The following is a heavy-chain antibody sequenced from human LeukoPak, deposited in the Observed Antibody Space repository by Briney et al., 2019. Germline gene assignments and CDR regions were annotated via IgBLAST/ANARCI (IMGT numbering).Heavy chain of an antibody. CDR1: GGSXXSSSHY. Sequence: TXTXXGGSXXSSSHYWGWVRQPPGKGLEWIGSMYYSGSTYYNASLRSRVTISVDTSRDQFSLKLSSVTAADTAVYYCARHFDRDGYKSNAFDIWGQGTMVTVSS. CDR3: ARHFDRDGYKSNAFDI. J-gene: IGHJ3*02. V-gene: IGHV4-39*01. CDR2: MYYSGST. D-gene: IGHD5-24*01.